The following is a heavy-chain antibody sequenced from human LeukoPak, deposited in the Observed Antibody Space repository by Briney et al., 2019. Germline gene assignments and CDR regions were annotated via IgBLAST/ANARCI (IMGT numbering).Heavy chain of an antibody. CDR2: INPNSGGT. V-gene: IGHV1-2*02. CDR1: GYTFTGYY. CDR3: AGGASYCGGDCYPLDAFDI. J-gene: IGHJ3*02. Sequence: APVKVSCKASGYTFTGYYMHWVRQAPGQGLEWMGWINPNSGGTNYAQKFQGRVTMTRDTSISTAYMELSRLRSDDTAVYYCAGGASYCGGDCYPLDAFDIWGQGTMVTVSS. D-gene: IGHD2-21*01.